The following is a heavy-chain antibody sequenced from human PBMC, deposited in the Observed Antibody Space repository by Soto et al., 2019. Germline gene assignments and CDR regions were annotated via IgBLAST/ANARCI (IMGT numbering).Heavy chain of an antibody. V-gene: IGHV4-59*08. CDR3: ARHGFGHLHGLVDV. J-gene: IGHJ6*02. Sequence: QVQLQESGPGLVKPSETLSLPCTVSGGSITNYYCSWFRQPPGKGLEWIGYINYDGYSAYNLSLKRRVTLSMVASKTQFSLMLESVTATDTAVYYCARHGFGHLHGLVDVWGPGTTVIVSS. CDR2: INYDGYS. CDR1: GGSITNYY. D-gene: IGHD3-10*01.